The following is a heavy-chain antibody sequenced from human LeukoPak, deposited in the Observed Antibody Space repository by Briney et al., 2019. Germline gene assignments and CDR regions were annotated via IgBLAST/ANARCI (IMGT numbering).Heavy chain of an antibody. V-gene: IGHV3-30*02. Sequence: PGGSLRLSCAASGFTFSSYGMHWVRQAPGKGPEWVALIRYDGSNKYYANSVKGRFTISRDNSKNTLYLQMNSLRAEDTAVYYCAKVGVYAPYYYYYYVDVWGKGTTVTVSS. CDR2: IRYDGSNK. D-gene: IGHD2-8*02. CDR3: AKVGVYAPYYYYYYVDV. J-gene: IGHJ6*03. CDR1: GFTFSSYG.